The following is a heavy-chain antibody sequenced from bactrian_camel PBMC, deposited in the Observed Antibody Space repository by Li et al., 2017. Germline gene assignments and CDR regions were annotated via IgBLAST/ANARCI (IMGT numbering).Heavy chain of an antibody. V-gene: IGHV3S54*01. CDR1: GYIASSMC. CDR2: IWTGDDST. CDR3: AAVCGQLTH. J-gene: IGHJ4*01. Sequence: HVQLVESGGGSVQAGGSLRLSCAASGYIASSMCMGWFRQAPGKEREGVATIWTGDDSTTYADSVKGRFTISRDRSKNMLYLQMNSLKTEDTAVYYCAAVCGQLTHWGQGTQVTVS. D-gene: IGHD8*01.